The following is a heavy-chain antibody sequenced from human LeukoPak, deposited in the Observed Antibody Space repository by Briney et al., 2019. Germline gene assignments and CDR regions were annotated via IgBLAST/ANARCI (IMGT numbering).Heavy chain of an antibody. V-gene: IGHV1-2*02. CDR1: GYTFTGYY. Sequence: ASVKVSCKASGYTFTGYYMHWVRQAPGRGLEWMGWINPNSGGTNYAQKFQGRVTMTRDTSISTAYMELSRLRSDDTAVYYCARVGTYQLLYYFDYWGQGTLVTVSS. D-gene: IGHD2-2*01. CDR3: ARVGTYQLLYYFDY. CDR2: INPNSGGT. J-gene: IGHJ4*02.